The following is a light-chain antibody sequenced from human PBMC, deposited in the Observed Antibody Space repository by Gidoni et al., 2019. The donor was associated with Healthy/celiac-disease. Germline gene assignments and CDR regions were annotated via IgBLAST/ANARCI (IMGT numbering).Light chain of an antibody. CDR2: GAS. CDR3: QQYNNGPPYT. Sequence: EIVMTQSSATLSVSPGERATLSCRASQSFSSNLAWYQQKPGQAPRLLSYGASTRATGIPARFSGRGAGTEFTITISSMQSEDVAVYYCQQYNNGPPYTFGQGTKLEIK. V-gene: IGKV3-15*01. J-gene: IGKJ2*01. CDR1: QSFSSN.